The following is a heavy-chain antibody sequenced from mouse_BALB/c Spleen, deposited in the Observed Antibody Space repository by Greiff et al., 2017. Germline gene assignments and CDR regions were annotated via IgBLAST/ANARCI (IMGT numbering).Heavy chain of an antibody. V-gene: IGHV2-9-2*01. D-gene: IGHD4-1*01. CDR2: IWTGGGT. Sequence: VQLQQSGPGLVAPSQCLSITCTVSGFSLTSYDISWIRQPPGKGLEWLGVIWTGGGTNYTSAFMSRLSISKDNSKSQVFLKMNSLQTDDTAIYYCVRTLGAYWGQGTLVTVSA. CDR1: GFSLTSYD. J-gene: IGHJ3*01. CDR3: VRTLGAY.